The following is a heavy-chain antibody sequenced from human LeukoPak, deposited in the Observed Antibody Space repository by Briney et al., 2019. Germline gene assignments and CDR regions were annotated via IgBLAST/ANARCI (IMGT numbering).Heavy chain of an antibody. D-gene: IGHD1-26*01. V-gene: IGHV3-74*01. Sequence: GESLKISCATSGFTFSRFWMHWVRQAPGKGLVWVSRINTDGSNTIYADSVEGRFTISRDNAKSTLYLQMNSLRAEDTAVYFCATDQSIAGPTTADYWGQGTLVTVSS. CDR1: GFTFSRFW. CDR3: ATDQSIAGPTTADY. CDR2: INTDGSNT. J-gene: IGHJ4*01.